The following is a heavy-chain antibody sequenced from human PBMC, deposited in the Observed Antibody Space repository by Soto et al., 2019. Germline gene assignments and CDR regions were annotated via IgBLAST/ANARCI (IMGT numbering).Heavy chain of an antibody. CDR1: GFTFSSYS. D-gene: IGHD3-22*01. J-gene: IGHJ1*01. CDR3: ARDRVESGYPEYFQH. Sequence: GGSLRLSCAASGFTFSSYSMNWVRQAPGKGLEWVSSISSSSSYIYYADSVKGRFTISRDNSKNTLYLQMNSLRAEDTAVHYCARDRVESGYPEYFQHWGQGTLVTVSS. V-gene: IGHV3-21*04. CDR2: ISSSSSYI.